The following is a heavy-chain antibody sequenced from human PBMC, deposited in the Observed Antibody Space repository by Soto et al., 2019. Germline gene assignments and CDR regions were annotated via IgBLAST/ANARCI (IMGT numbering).Heavy chain of an antibody. J-gene: IGHJ4*02. V-gene: IGHV4-31*03. Sequence: QVQLQESGPGLVKPSQTLSLTCTVSGGPFPSGGYYWTWIRQEPGKGLEWIGYIYYTGDTSYNPSLGSRVTISTATSKTQFSLKLSSVTSADTAVYYCARGDSQVSSVFDYWGQGMLVTVSS. CDR1: GGPFPSGGYY. D-gene: IGHD3-16*01. CDR2: IYYTGDT. CDR3: ARGDSQVSSVFDY.